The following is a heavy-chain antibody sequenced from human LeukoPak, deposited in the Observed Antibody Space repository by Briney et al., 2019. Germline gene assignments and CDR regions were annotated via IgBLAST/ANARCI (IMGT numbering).Heavy chain of an antibody. CDR3: ARGDYYGSGSYYNWFDP. CDR1: GGSISSSSYY. Sequence: SETLSLTCTVSGGSISSSSYYWGWIRQPPGKGLEWIGSIYYSGSTYYNPSLKSRVTISVDTSKNQFSLKLSSVTAADTAVYYCARGDYYGSGSYYNWFDPWGQGTLVTVSS. D-gene: IGHD3-10*01. CDR2: IYYSGST. V-gene: IGHV4-39*07. J-gene: IGHJ5*02.